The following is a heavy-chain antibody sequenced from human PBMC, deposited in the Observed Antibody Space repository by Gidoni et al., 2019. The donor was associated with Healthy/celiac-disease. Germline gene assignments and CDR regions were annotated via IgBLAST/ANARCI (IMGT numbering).Heavy chain of an antibody. CDR3: AKDGLPPDDFWSGYSSSHFDY. Sequence: EVQLLESGVGLVQPGGSLRLSCAASAFTFSSYAMSWVRQAPGKGLAWVSAISGSGGSKYYADSVKGRFTIYRDNSKNTLYLKMNSLRAEDTAVYYCAKDGLPPDDFWSGYSSSHFDYWGQGTLVTVSS. J-gene: IGHJ4*02. CDR1: AFTFSSYA. D-gene: IGHD3-3*01. V-gene: IGHV3-23*01. CDR2: ISGSGGSK.